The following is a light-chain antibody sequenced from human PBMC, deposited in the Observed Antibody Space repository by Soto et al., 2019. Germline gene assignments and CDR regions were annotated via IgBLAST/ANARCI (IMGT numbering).Light chain of an antibody. CDR1: QSVSSS. Sequence: EIVLTQSPATLSLSPGERATLSCRASQSVSSSLAWFQHKPGQAPRLLIYDASNRATGIPARFSGSGSGTDFTLTISSLEPEDFAVYYCQQRSNWPRTFGQGTKLGIK. CDR2: DAS. J-gene: IGKJ2*01. CDR3: QQRSNWPRT. V-gene: IGKV3-11*01.